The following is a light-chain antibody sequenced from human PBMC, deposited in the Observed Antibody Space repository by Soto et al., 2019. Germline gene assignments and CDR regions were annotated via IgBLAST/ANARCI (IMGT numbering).Light chain of an antibody. CDR3: SSYTSSSTEV. V-gene: IGLV2-14*01. CDR1: SSDVGGYNY. CDR2: EVS. Sequence: QSVLTQPASVSGSPGQSITISCTGTSSDVGGYNYVSWYQQHPGTAPKLMIYEVSNRPSGVSNRFSGSKSGNTASLTTSGLQAEDEADYYCSSYTSSSTEVFGGGTKLTVL. J-gene: IGLJ2*01.